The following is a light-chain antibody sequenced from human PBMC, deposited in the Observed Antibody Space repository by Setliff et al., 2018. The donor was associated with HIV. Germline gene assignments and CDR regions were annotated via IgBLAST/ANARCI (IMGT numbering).Light chain of an antibody. CDR3: SAYAGSNNYGV. Sequence: QSALTQPPSASGSPGQSVTISCTGASIDIGNYNYVSWYQHHPGKAPKLIIYQVTKRPSGVPDRFSGSKSANMASLTVSGLQAEDEADYYCSAYAGSNNYGVFGTGTKVTVL. J-gene: IGLJ1*01. CDR1: SIDIGNYNY. V-gene: IGLV2-8*01. CDR2: QVT.